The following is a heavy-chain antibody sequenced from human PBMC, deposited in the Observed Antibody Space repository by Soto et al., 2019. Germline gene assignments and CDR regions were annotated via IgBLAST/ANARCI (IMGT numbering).Heavy chain of an antibody. Sequence: VQLVESGGGVVQPGGSLRLSCAASGFTFRNYGMHWVRQAPGKGLEWVAYIGNTLDTIYYADSVKGRFIISRDDAMKSVFLHRSSLRDDDTAVYYCARGDCSGGSCYGIDVWGRGTTVTVSS. CDR2: IGNTLDTI. CDR1: GFTFRNYG. CDR3: ARGDCSGGSCYGIDV. V-gene: IGHV3-48*02. D-gene: IGHD2-15*01. J-gene: IGHJ6*02.